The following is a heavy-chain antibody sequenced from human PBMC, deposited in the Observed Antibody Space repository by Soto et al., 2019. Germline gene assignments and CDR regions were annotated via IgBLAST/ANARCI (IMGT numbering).Heavy chain of an antibody. D-gene: IGHD6-13*01. CDR1: GYSFTSYW. Sequence: GESLKISCKGSGYSFTSYWIGWVRQMPGKGLGWMGIIYPGDSDTRYSPSFQGQVTISADKSISTAYLQWSSLKASDTAMYYCARVSYSRYRPPQWFDPWGQGTLVTVSS. J-gene: IGHJ5*02. CDR2: IYPGDSDT. V-gene: IGHV5-51*01. CDR3: ARVSYSRYRPPQWFDP.